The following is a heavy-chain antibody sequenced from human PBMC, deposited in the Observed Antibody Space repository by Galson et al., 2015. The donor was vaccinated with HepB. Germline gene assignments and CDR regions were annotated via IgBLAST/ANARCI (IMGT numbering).Heavy chain of an antibody. J-gene: IGHJ4*02. CDR3: AKVSGYSSSGGD. CDR1: GFTFSNYA. CDR2: ISGSGGST. Sequence: SLRLSCAASGFTFSNYAMNWVRQAPGKGLEWVSGISGSGGSTYYADSVKGRFTISRDNSKNTLYLQMNSLRAKDTAAYYCAKVSGYSSSGGDGAQGPLVTVSS. V-gene: IGHV3-23*01. D-gene: IGHD6-13*01.